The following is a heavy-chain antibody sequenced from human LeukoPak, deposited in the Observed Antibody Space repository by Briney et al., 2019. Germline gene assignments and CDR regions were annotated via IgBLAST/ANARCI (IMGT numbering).Heavy chain of an antibody. V-gene: IGHV4-61*02. CDR3: AREGQLVRGYYYYYMDV. J-gene: IGHJ6*03. CDR2: IYTSGST. CDR1: GGSISSGSYY. D-gene: IGHD6-6*01. Sequence: SETLSLTCTVSGGSISSGSYYWSWIRQPAGKGLEWIGRIYTSGSTNYNPSLKSRVTISVDTSKNQFSLKLSSVTAADTAVYYCAREGQLVRGYYYYYMDVWGKGTTVTVSS.